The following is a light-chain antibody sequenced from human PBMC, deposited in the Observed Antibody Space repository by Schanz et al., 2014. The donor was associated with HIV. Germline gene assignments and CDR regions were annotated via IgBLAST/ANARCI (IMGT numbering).Light chain of an antibody. Sequence: QSALTQPASVSGSLGQSITISCTGTSGDVGRYDYVSWYQQHPGKAPKVMIYDVSNRPSGVSNRFSGSKSGNTASLTISGLQAEDEADYYCGSYTSSSTPLVFGGGTKLTVL. V-gene: IGLV2-14*01. CDR3: GSYTSSSTPLV. J-gene: IGLJ3*02. CDR2: DVS. CDR1: SGDVGRYDY.